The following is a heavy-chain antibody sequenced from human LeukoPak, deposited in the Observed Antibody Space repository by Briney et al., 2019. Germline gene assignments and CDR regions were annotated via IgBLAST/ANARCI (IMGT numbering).Heavy chain of an antibody. CDR2: ISLYNGNT. CDR3: TRDRFQSFDL. D-gene: IGHD2/OR15-2a*01. J-gene: IGHJ3*01. CDR1: GDTFTNYG. Sequence: ASVKVSCKASGDTFTNYGFSWVRQAPGQGLERMGWISLYNGNTKYAQKFQGRVTMTTDTSTSTAYMELRSLRSDDTAVYYCTRDRFQSFDLWGQGTMVTVSS. V-gene: IGHV1-18*01.